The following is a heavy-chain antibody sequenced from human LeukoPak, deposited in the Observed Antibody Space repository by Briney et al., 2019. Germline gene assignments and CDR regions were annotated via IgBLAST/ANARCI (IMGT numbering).Heavy chain of an antibody. J-gene: IGHJ4*02. V-gene: IGHV3-30*02. D-gene: IGHD2-2*01. CDR3: AKDRGSLVLVPTASFDY. Sequence: GGSLRLSCAASGFTFSTYGMHWVRQAPGKGLEWVAFIRYDGSHAYYTDSVKGRFTISRDNSKNTLYLQLNSLRGEDTAVYYCAKDRGSLVLVPTASFDYWGQGTLVTVSS. CDR1: GFTFSTYG. CDR2: IRYDGSHA.